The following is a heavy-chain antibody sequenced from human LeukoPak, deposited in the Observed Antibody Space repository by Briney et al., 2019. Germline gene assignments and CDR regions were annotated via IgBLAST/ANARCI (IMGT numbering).Heavy chain of an antibody. CDR3: ARENGDYENWFDP. J-gene: IGHJ5*02. CDR1: GGTFSSYA. CDR2: IILIFGTA. V-gene: IGHV1-69*06. D-gene: IGHD4-17*01. Sequence: ASVKVSCKASGGTFSSYAISWVRQAPGQGLEWMGGIILIFGTANYAQKFQGRVTITADKSTSTAYMELSSLRSEGTAVYYCARENGDYENWFDPWGQGTLVTVSS.